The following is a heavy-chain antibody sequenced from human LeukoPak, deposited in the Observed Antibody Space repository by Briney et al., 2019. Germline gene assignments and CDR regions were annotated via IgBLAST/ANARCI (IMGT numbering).Heavy chain of an antibody. CDR3: ARDYYDSSGYDGYFQH. J-gene: IGHJ1*01. V-gene: IGHV3-11*04. Sequence: GGSPRLSCAASGFTFSDYYMSWIRQAPGKGLEWVSYISSSGSTIYYADSVKGRFTISRDNAKNSLYLQMNSLRAEDTAVYYCARDYYDSSGYDGYFQHWGQGTLVTVSS. D-gene: IGHD3-22*01. CDR1: GFTFSDYY. CDR2: ISSSGSTI.